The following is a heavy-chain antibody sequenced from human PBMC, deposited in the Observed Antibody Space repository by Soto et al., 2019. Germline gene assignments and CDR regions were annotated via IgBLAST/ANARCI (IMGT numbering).Heavy chain of an antibody. D-gene: IGHD3-3*01. Sequence: GGSLRLSCAASGFTFSSYAMSWVRQAPGKGLEWVSAISGSGGSTYYADSVKGRFTISRDNSKNTLYLQMNSLRAEDTAVYYCATDITIFGVVITVPFDYWGQGTLVTVSS. J-gene: IGHJ4*02. CDR1: GFTFSSYA. V-gene: IGHV3-23*01. CDR3: ATDITIFGVVITVPFDY. CDR2: ISGSGGST.